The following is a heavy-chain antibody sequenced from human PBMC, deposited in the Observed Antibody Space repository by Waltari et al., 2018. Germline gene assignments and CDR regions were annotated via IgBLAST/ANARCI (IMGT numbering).Heavy chain of an antibody. V-gene: IGHV7-4-1*02. CDR1: GSPLSKYA. CDR3: ARGSNFGDP. D-gene: IGHD4-4*01. J-gene: IGHJ5*02. Sequence: QVQLVQSGSELKKPGASVPISCQPPGSPLSKYAMNWVRQAPGQGLEWMGLINTNTGHPTYAQDFTGRFVFSLDTSVSTAYLHINGLKADDTAVYYCARGSNFGDPWGQGTLVTVSS. CDR2: INTNTGHP.